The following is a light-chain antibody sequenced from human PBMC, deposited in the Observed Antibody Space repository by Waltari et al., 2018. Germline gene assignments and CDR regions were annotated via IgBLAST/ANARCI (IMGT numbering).Light chain of an antibody. Sequence: DIQMTQSPSSLSASVGDRVTITYRASQSISSYLNWDQQKPGKAPKLLIYAASSLQSGVPSRFSGSGSGTDFTLTISSLQPEDFATYHCQQLIHYLWTFGQGTKVEI. CDR1: QSISSY. CDR2: AAS. CDR3: QQLIHYLWT. J-gene: IGKJ1*01. V-gene: IGKV1-39*01.